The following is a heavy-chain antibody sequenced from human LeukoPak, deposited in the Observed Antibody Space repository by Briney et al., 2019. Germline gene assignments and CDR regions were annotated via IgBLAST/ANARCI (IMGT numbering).Heavy chain of an antibody. CDR3: ARDIPGSSGYFNDAFDM. Sequence: SVKVSCKASGGTFSSYAISWVRQAPGQGLEWMGRIIPIFHTANYAQKFQGRVTITTEQSTSTAYMELSSLRSEDTAVYYCARDIPGSSGYFNDAFDMWGQGTMVTVSS. J-gene: IGHJ3*02. CDR2: IIPIFHTA. CDR1: GGTFSSYA. D-gene: IGHD3-22*01. V-gene: IGHV1-69*05.